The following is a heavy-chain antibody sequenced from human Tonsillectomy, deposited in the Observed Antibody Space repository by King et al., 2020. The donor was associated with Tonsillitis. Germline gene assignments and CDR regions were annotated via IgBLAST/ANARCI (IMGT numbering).Heavy chain of an antibody. CDR3: ARDNGRMGNAFDV. V-gene: IGHV4-61*01. CDR2: IYHSGST. J-gene: IGHJ3*01. Sequence: VQLQESGPGLVKPSETLSLTCSVSGGYVSSDSYYWTWIRQPAGKGLEWIGYIYHSGSTKYNPSLKSRVTLSLDMPKNQFSLRLTSVTAADTAVYYCARDNGRMGNAFDVWGQGTMVTVFS. D-gene: IGHD3-16*01. CDR1: GGYVSSDSYY.